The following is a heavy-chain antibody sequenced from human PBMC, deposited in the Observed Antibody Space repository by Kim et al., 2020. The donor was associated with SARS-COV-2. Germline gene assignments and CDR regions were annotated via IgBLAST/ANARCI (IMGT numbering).Heavy chain of an antibody. CDR3: VLGDYDSSGYYPDAFDI. CDR2: IIPIFGTA. D-gene: IGHD3-22*01. CDR1: GGTFSSYA. V-gene: IGHV1-69*13. J-gene: IGHJ3*02. Sequence: SVKVSCKASGGTFSSYAISWVRQAPGQGLEWMGGIIPIFGTANYAQKFQGRVTITADESTSTAYMELSSLRSEDTAVSYCVLGDYDSSGYYPDAFDIWGQGTMVTVSS.